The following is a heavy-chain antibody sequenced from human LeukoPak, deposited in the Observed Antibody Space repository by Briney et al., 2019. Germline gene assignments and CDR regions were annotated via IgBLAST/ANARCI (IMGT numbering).Heavy chain of an antibody. CDR1: GGSISSSCYY. Sequence: PSETLSLTCTVSGGSISSSCYYWGWIRQPPGKGLEWIGSIYYSGSTYYNPSLKSRVTISVDTSKNQFSLKLSSVTAADTAVYYCARVPFITMVRGVIDYWGQGTLVTVSS. J-gene: IGHJ4*02. V-gene: IGHV4-39*07. CDR2: IYYSGST. D-gene: IGHD3-10*01. CDR3: ARVPFITMVRGVIDY.